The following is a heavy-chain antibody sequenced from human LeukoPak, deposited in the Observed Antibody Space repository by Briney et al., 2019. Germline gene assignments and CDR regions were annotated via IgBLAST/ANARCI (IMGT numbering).Heavy chain of an antibody. V-gene: IGHV3-30-3*01. Sequence: GGSLRLSCAASGFTFSSYAMHWVRQAPGKGLEWVAVISYDGSNKYYADSVKGRFTISRDNSKNTLYLQMNSLRDEDTAVYFCARGCGGDCYPTLDYWGQGTLVTVSS. CDR3: ARGCGGDCYPTLDY. CDR2: ISYDGSNK. CDR1: GFTFSSYA. J-gene: IGHJ4*02. D-gene: IGHD2-21*02.